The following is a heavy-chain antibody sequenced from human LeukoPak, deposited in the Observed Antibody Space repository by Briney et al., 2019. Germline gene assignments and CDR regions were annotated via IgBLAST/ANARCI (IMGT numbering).Heavy chain of an antibody. V-gene: IGHV3-33*01. Sequence: GRSLRLSCAASGFTFSDYGMPWVRQAPGKGLEWVAVIWYDGTNKNYADSVKGRFTISRDNSKNTLYLQMNSLRVEDTAVYYCARVKVDTPSSPIDYWGQGTLVTVSS. D-gene: IGHD5-18*01. J-gene: IGHJ4*02. CDR1: GFTFSDYG. CDR2: IWYDGTNK. CDR3: ARVKVDTPSSPIDY.